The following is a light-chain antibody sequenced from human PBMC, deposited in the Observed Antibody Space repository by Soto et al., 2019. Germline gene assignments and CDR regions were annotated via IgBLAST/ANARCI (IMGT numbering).Light chain of an antibody. V-gene: IGKV2-28*01. J-gene: IGKJ1*01. CDR1: QRLLHSNGYNY. CDR2: LGS. Sequence: DIVMSQCPLSLPVGLAERAPISCRSSQRLLHSNGYNYLDWYLQKPGQSPQLLIYLGSYRASGVPDRFSGSGSGTDFTLKISRVEAEDVGVYYCMQALQTRTFGQGTKVDIK. CDR3: MQALQTRT.